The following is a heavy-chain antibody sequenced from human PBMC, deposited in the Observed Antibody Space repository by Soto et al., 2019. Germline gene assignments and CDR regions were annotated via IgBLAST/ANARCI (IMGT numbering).Heavy chain of an antibody. Sequence: ASVKVSCKASGYTFTSYYMHWVRQAPGQGLEWMGIINPSGGSTSYAQKFQGRVTMTRDTSTSTVYMELSSLRSEDTAVYYCARDQPHRNYYYYYGMDVWGQGTTVTVSS. CDR2: INPSGGST. V-gene: IGHV1-46*03. D-gene: IGHD2-2*01. J-gene: IGHJ6*02. CDR1: GYTFTSYY. CDR3: ARDQPHRNYYYYYGMDV.